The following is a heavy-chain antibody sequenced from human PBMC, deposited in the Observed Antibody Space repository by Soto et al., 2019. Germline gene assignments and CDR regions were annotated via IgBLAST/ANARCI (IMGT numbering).Heavy chain of an antibody. J-gene: IGHJ4*02. Sequence: SDTLYRTCAVSVGSISSGGYSWSLIRQPPGKGLEWIGYIYHSGSTYYNPSLKSRVTISVDRSKNQFSLKLSSVTAADTVVYYCARGTRGGNSFDYWRQGTLVTVYS. CDR2: IYHSGST. V-gene: IGHV4-30-2*01. CDR1: VGSISSGGYS. D-gene: IGHD2-15*01. CDR3: ARGTRGGNSFDY.